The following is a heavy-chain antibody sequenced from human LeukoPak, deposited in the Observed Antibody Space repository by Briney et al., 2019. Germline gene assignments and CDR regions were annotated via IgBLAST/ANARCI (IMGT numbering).Heavy chain of an antibody. CDR1: GFTVSSYA. CDR2: ISGSGGST. V-gene: IGHV3-23*01. Sequence: GGSLRLSCAASGFTVSSYAMSWVRQAPGKGLQWVSAISGSGGSTYYADSVKGRFTISRDNSKNTLYLQMNSLRAEDTAVYYCAKDERGSGWYYFDYWGQGTLVTVSS. D-gene: IGHD6-19*01. CDR3: AKDERGSGWYYFDY. J-gene: IGHJ4*02.